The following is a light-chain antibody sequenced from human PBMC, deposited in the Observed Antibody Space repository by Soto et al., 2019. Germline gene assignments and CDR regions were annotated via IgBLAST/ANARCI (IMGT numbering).Light chain of an antibody. CDR2: GAS. Sequence: DIKMTQSPSTLSASIGDRVTFTCRASQSISSWFAWYQQKPGKAPRLLLYGASTLQSGVPSRFSGSGSGTDFTLTISRLHPDDFAAYYCQQYNTYPWTFGQGTKVDI. V-gene: IGKV1-5*01. CDR1: QSISSW. J-gene: IGKJ1*01. CDR3: QQYNTYPWT.